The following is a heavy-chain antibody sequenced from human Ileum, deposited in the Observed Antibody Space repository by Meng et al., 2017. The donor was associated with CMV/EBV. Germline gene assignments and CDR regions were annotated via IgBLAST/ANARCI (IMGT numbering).Heavy chain of an antibody. CDR1: GYTFTSYG. D-gene: IGHD3-9*01. Sequence: ASVKVSCKASGYTFTSYGISWVRQAPGQGLEWMGWISAYNGNTNYAQKLQGRVTMTTDTSTSTAYMELRSLRSDDTAVYYCARDYDILTGYAYGMDVWGQGTTVNGAS. CDR3: ARDYDILTGYAYGMDV. V-gene: IGHV1-18*01. J-gene: IGHJ6*02. CDR2: ISAYNGNT.